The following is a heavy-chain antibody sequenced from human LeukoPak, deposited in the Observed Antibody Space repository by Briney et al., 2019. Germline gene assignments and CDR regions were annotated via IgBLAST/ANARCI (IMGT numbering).Heavy chain of an antibody. CDR1: GFTFSSYE. Sequence: GGSLRLSCAASGFTFSSYEMTWVRQAPGKGLEWVSYISNSGRTIYYADSVKGRFTNSRDTAKNSLYLQMNSLRAEDTAVFYCARDAVAFSYDYWGQGTLVTVSS. D-gene: IGHD2-15*01. CDR2: ISNSGRTI. CDR3: ARDAVAFSYDY. V-gene: IGHV3-48*03. J-gene: IGHJ4*02.